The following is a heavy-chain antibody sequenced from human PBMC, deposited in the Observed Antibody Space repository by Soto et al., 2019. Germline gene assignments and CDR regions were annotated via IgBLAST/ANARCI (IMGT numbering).Heavy chain of an antibody. CDR2: ISGSGGTT. D-gene: IGHD3-22*01. Sequence: EVQLLESGGGLVQPGGSLRLSCAASGFTFSTYAVSWVRQAPGKGLEWVSVISGSGGTTYYADSVKGRFTISRDNSKNTLYLQMNSLRAEDTAVYRCAKGGLYYYATSGYAADFFDYWGRGSLVTVSS. CDR1: GFTFSTYA. V-gene: IGHV3-23*01. CDR3: AKGGLYYYATSGYAADFFDY. J-gene: IGHJ4*02.